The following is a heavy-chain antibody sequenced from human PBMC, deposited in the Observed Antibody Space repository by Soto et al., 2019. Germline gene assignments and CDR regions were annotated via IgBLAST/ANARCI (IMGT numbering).Heavy chain of an antibody. CDR1: GGSISSGDYY. D-gene: IGHD3-3*01. CDR2: IYYSGST. V-gene: IGHV4-30-4*02. CDR3: ARDHSDYDFWSGYYRSYYYYGMDV. J-gene: IGHJ6*02. Sequence: SDTLSLTCTVSGGSISSGDYYWSWIRQPPGKGLEWIGYIYYSGSTYYNPSLKSRVTISVDTSKNQFSLKLSSVTAADTAVYYCARDHSDYDFWSGYYRSYYYYGMDVWGQGTTVTVSS.